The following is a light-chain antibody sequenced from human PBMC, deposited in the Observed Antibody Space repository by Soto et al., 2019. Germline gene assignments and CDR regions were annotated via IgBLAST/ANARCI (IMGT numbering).Light chain of an antibody. V-gene: IGKV1-39*01. CDR1: QSISNY. J-gene: IGKJ1*01. CDR3: QQSYSSPWT. CDR2: AAS. Sequence: DIQMTQSPSSLSASVGDRVTITCRASQSISNYLNWYQQKPGKAPNLLIYAASTLQSGVPSRFSGSGSGTDFTLTISSLQAKDFATYYCQQSYSSPWTFGQGTKVDIK.